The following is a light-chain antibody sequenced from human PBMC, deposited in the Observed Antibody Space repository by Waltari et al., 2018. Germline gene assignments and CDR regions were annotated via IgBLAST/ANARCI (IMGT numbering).Light chain of an antibody. CDR1: SSNIGAGHD. Sequence: QSILTQPTSVSGAPGQRVTISCTGSSSNIGAGHDVPCYQAFPGTAPKLLIYGNNNRPSGVPDRFSGSKSGSSASLAINGLQAEDEADYYCQSFDSNVRGGVVFGGGTKVTVL. J-gene: IGLJ3*02. CDR2: GNN. CDR3: QSFDSNVRGGVV. V-gene: IGLV1-40*01.